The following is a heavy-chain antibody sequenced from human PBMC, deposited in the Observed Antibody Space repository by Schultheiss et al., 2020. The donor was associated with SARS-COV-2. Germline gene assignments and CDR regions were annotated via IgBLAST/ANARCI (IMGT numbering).Heavy chain of an antibody. D-gene: IGHD3-3*01. CDR2: ISYDGSNK. V-gene: IGHV3-30*03. CDR1: GFTFSNAW. Sequence: GGSLRLSCAASGFTFSNAWMNWVRQAPGKGLEWVAVISYDGSNKYYADSVKGRFTISRDNAKNTLFLQMNSLRAEDTAVYYCARDRYDFWSGFDYWGQGTLVTVSS. CDR3: ARDRYDFWSGFDY. J-gene: IGHJ4*02.